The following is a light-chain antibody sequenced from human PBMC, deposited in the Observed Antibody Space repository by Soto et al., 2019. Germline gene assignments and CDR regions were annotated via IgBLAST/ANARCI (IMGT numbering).Light chain of an antibody. V-gene: IGKV1-9*01. CDR2: ATS. J-gene: IGKJ4*01. CDR1: QGISYY. Sequence: DIQLTQSPSFLSASVGDRVTITCRASQGISYYLACYQEKPGKAPKILIYATSTLQSGVPSRFSGSGSGTDFTLTISSLQPEDFATYYCQQHRSYPLTFGGGTKVEIK. CDR3: QQHRSYPLT.